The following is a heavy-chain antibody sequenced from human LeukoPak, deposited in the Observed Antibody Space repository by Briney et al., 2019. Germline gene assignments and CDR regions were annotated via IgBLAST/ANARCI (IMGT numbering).Heavy chain of an antibody. CDR1: GGSFSGYY. V-gene: IGHV4-34*01. Sequence: SETLSLTCGVYGGSFSGYYWSWIRQPPGKGLEWIGEINHSGSTSYNPSLRSRVTISVDSSKTQFSLKLSSVTAAHTAVYYCARGLHAYSSSSHWFDPWGQGTLVTVSS. D-gene: IGHD6-6*01. CDR3: ARGLHAYSSSSHWFDP. J-gene: IGHJ5*02. CDR2: INHSGST.